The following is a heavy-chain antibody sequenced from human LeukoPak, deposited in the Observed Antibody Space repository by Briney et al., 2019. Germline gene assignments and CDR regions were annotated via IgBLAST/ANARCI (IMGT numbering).Heavy chain of an antibody. V-gene: IGHV3-23*01. D-gene: IGHD3-3*01. J-gene: IGHJ3*02. CDR3: AKDLSDRRFLEWLSAFDI. CDR1: GGSISSYY. Sequence: PSETLSLTCTVSGGSISSYYWSWVRQAPGKGLEWVSAISGSGGSTYYADSVKGRFTISRDNSKNTLYLQMNSLRAEDTAVYYCAKDLSDRRFLEWLSAFDIWGQGTMVTVSS. CDR2: ISGSGGST.